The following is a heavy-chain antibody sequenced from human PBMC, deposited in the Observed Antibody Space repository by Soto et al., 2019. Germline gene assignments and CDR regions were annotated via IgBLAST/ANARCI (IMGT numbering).Heavy chain of an antibody. CDR3: ARHPYYDGSGIVADDYYGMDV. CDR2: IYYSGST. Sequence: QLQLQESGPGLVKPSQTLPRTCTVSGGSISSSSYYWGWIRQPPGKEREWIGSIYYSGSTYYNPSLKSQFTTTVDTSKNQFSLKLSSVTAADAAVYYCARHPYYDGSGIVADDYYGMDVWGQGTTVTVSS. V-gene: IGHV4-39*01. J-gene: IGHJ6*02. D-gene: IGHD3-10*01. CDR1: GGSISSSSYY.